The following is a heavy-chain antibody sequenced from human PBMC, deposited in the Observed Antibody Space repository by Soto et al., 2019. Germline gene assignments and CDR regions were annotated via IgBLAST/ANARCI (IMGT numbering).Heavy chain of an antibody. CDR3: ARLWEGAAAFDY. Sequence: GGSLRLSCAASGFTFSSYSMNWVRQAPGKGLEWVSSISSSSSYIYYADSVKGRFTISRDNAKNSLYLQMNSLRAEDTAVYYCARLWEGAAAFDYWGQGTLVTVSS. V-gene: IGHV3-21*01. J-gene: IGHJ4*02. CDR1: GFTFSSYS. D-gene: IGHD1-26*01. CDR2: ISSSSSYI.